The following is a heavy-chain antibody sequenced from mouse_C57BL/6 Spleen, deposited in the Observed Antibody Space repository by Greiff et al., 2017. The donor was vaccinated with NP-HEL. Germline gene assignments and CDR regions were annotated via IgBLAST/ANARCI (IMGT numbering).Heavy chain of an antibody. Sequence: EVQLQESGPGLVKPSQSLSLTCSVTGYSITSGYYWNWIRQFPGNKLEWMGYISYDGSNNYNPSLKNRISITRDTSKNQFFLKLNSVTTEDTATYYCARKGPYYNYAMDYWGQGTSVTVSS. CDR3: ARKGPYYNYAMDY. V-gene: IGHV3-6*01. CDR1: GYSITSGYY. J-gene: IGHJ4*01. CDR2: ISYDGSN. D-gene: IGHD2-12*01.